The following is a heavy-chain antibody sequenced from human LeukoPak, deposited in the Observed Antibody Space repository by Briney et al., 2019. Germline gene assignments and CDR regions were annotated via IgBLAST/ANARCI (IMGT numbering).Heavy chain of an antibody. CDR2: IRQDGSEK. D-gene: IGHD1-1*01. V-gene: IGHV3-7*01. J-gene: IGHJ4*02. CDR3: ARSTAGLDY. CDR1: GFTFSNCW. Sequence: GGSLRLSCAASGFTFSNCWMSWVRQAPGKGLEWVANIRQDGSEKYYVDSMRGRFTISRDNAKNSLYLQMSSLRAEDTAVYYCARSTAGLDYWGQGTLVTVSS.